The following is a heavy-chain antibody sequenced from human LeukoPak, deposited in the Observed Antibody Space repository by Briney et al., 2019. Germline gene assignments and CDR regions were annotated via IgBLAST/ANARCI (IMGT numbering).Heavy chain of an antibody. CDR3: AKDMAGGIAVAGTGFDY. D-gene: IGHD6-19*01. J-gene: IGHJ4*02. Sequence: GGSLRLSCAASGFTFSSYAMHWVRQAPGKGLEWVSGISWNSGSIGYADSVKGRFTISRDNAKNSLYLQMNSLRAEDTALYYCAKDMAGGIAVAGTGFDYWGQGTLVTVSS. CDR2: ISWNSGSI. CDR1: GFTFSSYA. V-gene: IGHV3-9*01.